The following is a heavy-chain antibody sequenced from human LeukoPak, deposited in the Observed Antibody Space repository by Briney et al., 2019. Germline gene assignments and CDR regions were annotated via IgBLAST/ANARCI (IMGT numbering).Heavy chain of an antibody. V-gene: IGHV3-64*01. CDR2: ISSNGGNT. Sequence: GGSLRLSCAASGFTFSDHYMHWVRQAPGKGLEHVSAISSNGGNTHYANSVKGRFTISRDNSKNTLYLQMGSLRAEDMAVYYCARLPVDAFDIWGQGTMVTVSS. D-gene: IGHD1-14*01. J-gene: IGHJ3*02. CDR1: GFTFSDHY. CDR3: ARLPVDAFDI.